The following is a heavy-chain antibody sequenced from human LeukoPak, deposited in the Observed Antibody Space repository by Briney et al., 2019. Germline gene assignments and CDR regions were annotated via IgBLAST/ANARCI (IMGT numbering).Heavy chain of an antibody. Sequence: SVKVSCKDSGGTFSSYAISWLRQAPGQGLEWMGGIIPIFGTANYAQKFQGRVTITTDESTSTAYMELSSLRSEDTAVYYCASSDRREWMYYYDSSGYFTPLFDYWGQGTLVTASS. CDR2: IIPIFGTA. V-gene: IGHV1-69*05. CDR3: ASSDRREWMYYYDSSGYFTPLFDY. D-gene: IGHD3-22*01. J-gene: IGHJ4*02. CDR1: GGTFSSYA.